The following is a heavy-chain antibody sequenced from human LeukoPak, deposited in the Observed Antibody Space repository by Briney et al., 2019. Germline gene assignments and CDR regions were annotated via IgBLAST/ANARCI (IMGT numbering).Heavy chain of an antibody. Sequence: ASVKVSCKASGYTFTSYYMHWVRQAPGQGLEWMGIINTSGGSTSYAQKFQGRVTMTRDTSMSTVYMELSSLRSEDTAVYYCARDKGDGYNSRVGGYFDYWGQGTLVTVSS. CDR1: GYTFTSYY. V-gene: IGHV1-46*01. J-gene: IGHJ4*02. D-gene: IGHD5-24*01. CDR3: ARDKGDGYNSRVGGYFDY. CDR2: INTSGGST.